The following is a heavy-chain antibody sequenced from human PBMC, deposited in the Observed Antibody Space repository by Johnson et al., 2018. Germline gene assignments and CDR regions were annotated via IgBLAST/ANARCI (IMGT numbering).Heavy chain of an antibody. CDR2: ISGSGGGT. D-gene: IGHD6-6*01. CDR1: GFTFSSYA. CDR3: AKVHDSSSSPGWFDP. Sequence: VQLVESGGGLVQPGGSLRLSCAASGFTFSSYAMSWVRQAPGQGLEWVSAISGSGGGTYYADSVKGRFTISRDNSKNTLYLQMNSPRAEDTAVYYGAKVHDSSSSPGWFDPWGQGTLVTVSS. J-gene: IGHJ5*02. V-gene: IGHV3-23*04.